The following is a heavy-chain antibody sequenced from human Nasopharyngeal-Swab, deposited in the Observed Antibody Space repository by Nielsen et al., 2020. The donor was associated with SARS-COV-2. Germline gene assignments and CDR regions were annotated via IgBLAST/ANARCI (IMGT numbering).Heavy chain of an antibody. Sequence: GGSLRLPCAASGFTFSSYAMHWVRQAPGKGLEWVAVISNDGSNKYYADSVQGRFTISRDNSKNTLYLQMNSLRAEDTAVYYGASTGGPVYGMVVDYWGQGTLVTVSS. CDR1: GFTFSSYA. J-gene: IGHJ4*02. V-gene: IGHV3-30-3*01. CDR2: ISNDGSNK. CDR3: ASTGGPVYGMVVDY. D-gene: IGHD5/OR15-5a*01.